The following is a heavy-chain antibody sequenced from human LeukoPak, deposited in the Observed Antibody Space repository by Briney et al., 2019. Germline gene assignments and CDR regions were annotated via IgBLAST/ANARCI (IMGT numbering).Heavy chain of an antibody. Sequence: AGSLTLSCAASGFTFSSYAMSWVRQAPGKGLECISGFSGSGSSTYYADSVKSRFTTSRDNSKNTLYLQMNSLRAEDTALYYCAKGSCPFLWFGEFNVKLPRPITHYYFCSWGQRTLVTVSS. V-gene: IGHV3-23*01. CDR1: GFTFSSYA. J-gene: IGHJ4*02. CDR3: AKGSCPFLWFGEFNVKLPRPITHYYFCS. D-gene: IGHD3-10*01. CDR2: FSGSGSST.